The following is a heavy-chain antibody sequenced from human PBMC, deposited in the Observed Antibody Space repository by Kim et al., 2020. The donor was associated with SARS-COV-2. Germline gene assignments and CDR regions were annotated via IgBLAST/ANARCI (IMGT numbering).Heavy chain of an antibody. CDR3: ARAFVHYDSKTFQH. D-gene: IGHD3-22*01. J-gene: IGHJ1*01. CDR2: IYYSGST. CDR1: GGSISSGGYY. V-gene: IGHV4-31*03. Sequence: SETLSLTCTVSGGSISSGGYYWSWIRQHPGKGLEWIGYIYYSGSTYYNPSLKSRVTISVDTSKNQFSLKLSSVTAADTAVYYCARAFVHYDSKTFQHWGQGTLVTVSS.